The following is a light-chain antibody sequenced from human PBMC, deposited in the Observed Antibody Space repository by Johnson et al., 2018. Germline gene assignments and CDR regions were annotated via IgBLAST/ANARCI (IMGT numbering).Light chain of an antibody. Sequence: QSVLTQPPSVSAAPGQKVTISCSGSSSNIGNNYVSWYQQLTGTAPKLLIYENNKRPSGIPDRFSGSTYGTSATLGITGLQTGDEADYYCGTWDSSLSAGNVFGTGTKVTVL. V-gene: IGLV1-51*02. J-gene: IGLJ1*01. CDR1: SSNIGNNY. CDR3: GTWDSSLSAGNV. CDR2: ENN.